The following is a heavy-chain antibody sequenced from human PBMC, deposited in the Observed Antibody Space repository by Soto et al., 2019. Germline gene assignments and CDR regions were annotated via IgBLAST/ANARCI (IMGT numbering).Heavy chain of an antibody. CDR3: AKLECSGGSCYSGQLVDYFYYYMDV. J-gene: IGHJ6*03. CDR2: ISGSGAKT. D-gene: IGHD2-15*01. V-gene: IGHV3-23*01. CDR1: GFTFDTYA. Sequence: EVQLLESGGGLVQPGGSLRLSCAASGFTFDTYAMSWVRQAPGKGLEWVSAISGSGAKTYYADSVKGRFTISRDNSKNTLYLQMNSLRAEDTAVYHCAKLECSGGSCYSGQLVDYFYYYMDVWGKGTTVTVSS.